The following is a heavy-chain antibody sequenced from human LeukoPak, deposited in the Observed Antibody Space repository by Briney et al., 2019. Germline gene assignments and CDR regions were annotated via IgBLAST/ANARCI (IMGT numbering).Heavy chain of an antibody. CDR1: GFTFHNYD. V-gene: IGHV3-43*02. Sequence: GGSLRLSCAASGFTFHNYDIHWVRQAPGQALEWVSLTSGDGITTYFADSVKGRFTISRDNSKSSLFLQMNSLRTEDTALYYCARDHVYGGADYWGQGTLVTVSS. CDR3: ARDHVYGGADY. D-gene: IGHD5/OR15-5a*01. CDR2: TSGDGITT. J-gene: IGHJ4*02.